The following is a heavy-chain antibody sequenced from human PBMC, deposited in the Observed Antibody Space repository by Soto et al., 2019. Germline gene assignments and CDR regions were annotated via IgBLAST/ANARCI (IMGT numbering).Heavy chain of an antibody. Sequence: GGSLRLSCAASGFAFSSHPMSWVRQAPEKGLEWVAGISDGGDLTYNADSVRGRFTISRDNSRNTLYLQMNSLRAEDTAVYYCARRVIGSSRAFDIWGQGTMVTVSS. D-gene: IGHD3-10*01. CDR1: GFAFSSHP. V-gene: IGHV3-23*01. CDR2: ISDGGDLT. J-gene: IGHJ3*02. CDR3: ARRVIGSSRAFDI.